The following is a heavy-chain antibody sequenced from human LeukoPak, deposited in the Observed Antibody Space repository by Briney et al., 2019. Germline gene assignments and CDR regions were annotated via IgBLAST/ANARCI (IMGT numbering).Heavy chain of an antibody. Sequence: SETLSLTCAVYGGSFSGYYWSWIRQPPGKGLEWIGEINHSGSTNYNPSLKSRVTISVDTSKNQFSLKLSSMTAADTAVYYCARFRVGAPRRYFDYWGQGTLVTVSS. CDR3: ARFRVGAPRRYFDY. CDR1: GGSFSGYY. V-gene: IGHV4-34*01. D-gene: IGHD1-26*01. J-gene: IGHJ4*02. CDR2: INHSGST.